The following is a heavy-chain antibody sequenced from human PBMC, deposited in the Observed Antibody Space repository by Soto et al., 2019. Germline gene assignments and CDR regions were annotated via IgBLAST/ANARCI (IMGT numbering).Heavy chain of an antibody. Sequence: ASVKVSCKASGYTFTSYGMHWVRQAPGQRLEWMGWINAANGDTKYSPKFQGRVTITRNTSASTDYMELSSVRSEDTAGYSCVRRLVSATGIDWFDPWGQGTLVTVSS. CDR2: INAANGDT. J-gene: IGHJ5*02. D-gene: IGHD6-13*01. V-gene: IGHV1-3*01. CDR1: GYTFTSYG. CDR3: VRRLVSATGIDWFDP.